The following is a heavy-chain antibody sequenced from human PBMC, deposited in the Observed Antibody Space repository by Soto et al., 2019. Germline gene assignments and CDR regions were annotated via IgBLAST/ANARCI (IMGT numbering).Heavy chain of an antibody. Sequence: GASVKVSCKASGGTFSSYAIGWVRQAPGQGLEWMGGIIPIFGTANYAQKFQGRVTITADESTSTAYMELSSLRSEDTAVYYCARVKKGANPYFDYWGQGTLVTVSS. CDR3: ARVKKGANPYFDY. CDR1: GGTFSSYA. CDR2: IIPIFGTA. J-gene: IGHJ4*02. V-gene: IGHV1-69*13.